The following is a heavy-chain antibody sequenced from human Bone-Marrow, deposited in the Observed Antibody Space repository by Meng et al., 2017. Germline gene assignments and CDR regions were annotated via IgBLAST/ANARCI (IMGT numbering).Heavy chain of an antibody. CDR2: IIPIFGTA. D-gene: IGHD3-22*01. V-gene: IGHV1-69*13. Sequence: SVKVSCKASGGTFSSYAISWVRQAPGQGLEWMGGIIPIFGTANYAQKFQGRVTITADESTSTAYMELGSLRSEDTAGYYCASTGDSSAIYYYGMDVWGQGTTVTVSS. CDR1: GGTFSSYA. J-gene: IGHJ6*02. CDR3: ASTGDSSAIYYYGMDV.